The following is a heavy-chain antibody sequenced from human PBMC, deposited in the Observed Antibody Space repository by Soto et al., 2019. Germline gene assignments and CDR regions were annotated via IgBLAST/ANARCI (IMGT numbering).Heavy chain of an antibody. J-gene: IGHJ4*02. Sequence: KTSETLSLTCIVSGGSISNYYWSWIRQPPGKGLEWIGYIYYSGSTNYNPSLQSRVTISVDTSKNQFSLKLSSVTAADTAVYYCARAVLPATAPFDYWGQGTLVTVSS. CDR3: ARAVLPATAPFDY. V-gene: IGHV4-59*01. CDR2: IYYSGST. D-gene: IGHD2-2*01. CDR1: GGSISNYY.